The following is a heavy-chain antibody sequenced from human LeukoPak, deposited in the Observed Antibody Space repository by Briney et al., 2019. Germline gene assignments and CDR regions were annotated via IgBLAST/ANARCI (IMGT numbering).Heavy chain of an antibody. CDR2: IIPIFGIA. J-gene: IGHJ3*02. D-gene: IGHD2-15*01. Sequence: ASVKVSCKASGGTFSSYAISWVRQAPGQGLEWMGRIIPIFGIANYAQKFQGRVTITADKSTSTAYMELSSLRSEDTAVYYCVVVVVAATPDASDIWGQGTMVTVSS. CDR3: VVVVVAATPDASDI. CDR1: GGTFSSYA. V-gene: IGHV1-69*04.